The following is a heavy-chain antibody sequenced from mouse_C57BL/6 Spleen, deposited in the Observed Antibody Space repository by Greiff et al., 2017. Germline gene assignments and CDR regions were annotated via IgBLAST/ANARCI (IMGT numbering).Heavy chain of an antibody. CDR3: ARSIYYDYDGWFAY. CDR2: IYPGNGDT. J-gene: IGHJ3*01. D-gene: IGHD2-4*01. Sequence: LQQSGAELVRPGASVKMSCKASGYTFTSYNMHWVKQTPRQGLEWIGAIYPGNGDTSYNQKFKGKATLTVDKSSSTAYMQLSSLTSEDSAVYFCARSIYYDYDGWFAYWGQGTLVTVSA. CDR1: GYTFTSYN. V-gene: IGHV1-12*01.